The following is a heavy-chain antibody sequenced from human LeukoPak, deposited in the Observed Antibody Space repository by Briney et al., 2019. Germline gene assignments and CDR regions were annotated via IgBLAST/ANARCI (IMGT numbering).Heavy chain of an antibody. V-gene: IGHV1-46*01. D-gene: IGHD4-17*01. J-gene: IGHJ4*02. CDR1: GYTFTNYY. CDR2: INPTGGSA. CDR3: ATEGGWQPTDYGDNVY. Sequence: ASVKVSCKASGYTFTNYYIHWVRQAPGQGLEWMGIINPTGGSASYAQKFQGRVSMTSDTSTSTLYLELSSLRSEDTAVYYCATEGGWQPTDYGDNVYWGQGTLVTVSS.